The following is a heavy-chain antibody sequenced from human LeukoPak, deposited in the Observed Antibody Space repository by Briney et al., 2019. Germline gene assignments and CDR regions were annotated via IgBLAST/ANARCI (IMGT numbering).Heavy chain of an antibody. CDR1: GFTFSSYA. Sequence: PGGSLRLSCAASGFTFSSYAMSWVRQAPGKGPEWVSAISGSGGSTYYADSVKGRFTISRDNSKNTLYLQMNSLRAEDTAVYYCANLGIVGATPTFDYWGQGTLVTVSS. CDR3: ANLGIVGATPTFDY. D-gene: IGHD1-26*01. J-gene: IGHJ4*02. V-gene: IGHV3-23*01. CDR2: ISGSGGST.